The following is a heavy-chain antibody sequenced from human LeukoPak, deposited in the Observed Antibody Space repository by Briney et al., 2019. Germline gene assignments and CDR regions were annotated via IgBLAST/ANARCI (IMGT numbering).Heavy chain of an antibody. D-gene: IGHD3-10*01. Sequence: PGGSLRLSCAASGFTFSSYGMHWGRQAPGQGLELVAVMWYDGSNKYYADSVKGRFTISRDNSKNTLYLQMNSLRAEDTAVYYCAKEGITMVRGVIGDFDLWGRGTLVTVSS. CDR2: MWYDGSNK. CDR1: GFTFSSYG. V-gene: IGHV3-33*06. CDR3: AKEGITMVRGVIGDFDL. J-gene: IGHJ2*01.